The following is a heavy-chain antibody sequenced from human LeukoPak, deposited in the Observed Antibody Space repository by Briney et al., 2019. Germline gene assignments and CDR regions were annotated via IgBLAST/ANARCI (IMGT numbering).Heavy chain of an antibody. CDR1: GGSFSGYY. CDR2: INHSGST. CDR3: ARERIVATTYYYYYGMDV. J-gene: IGHJ6*04. V-gene: IGHV4-34*01. D-gene: IGHD5-12*01. Sequence: SETLSLTCAVSGGSFSGYYWSWIRQPPGKGLEWIGEINHSGSTNYNPSLKSRVTISVDTSKNQFSLKLSSVTAADTAVYYCARERIVATTYYYYYGMDVWGKGTTVTVSS.